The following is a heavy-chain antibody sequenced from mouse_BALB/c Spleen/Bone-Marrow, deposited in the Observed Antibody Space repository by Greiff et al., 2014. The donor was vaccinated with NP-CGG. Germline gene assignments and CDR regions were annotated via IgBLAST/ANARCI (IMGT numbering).Heavy chain of an antibody. V-gene: IGHV1-5*01. CDR1: GYTFSNYW. J-gene: IGHJ2*01. Sequence: VQLQQPGTVLARPGAAVKMSCKASGYTFSNYWMHWVKQRPGQGLEWIGTIYPGNSDTTYNQKFKGKAKLTAVTSTSTAYMDLSSLTNEDSAVYYYTTLARTNFDYWGQGTTLTVSS. CDR2: IYPGNSDT. CDR3: TTLARTNFDY. D-gene: IGHD3-1*01.